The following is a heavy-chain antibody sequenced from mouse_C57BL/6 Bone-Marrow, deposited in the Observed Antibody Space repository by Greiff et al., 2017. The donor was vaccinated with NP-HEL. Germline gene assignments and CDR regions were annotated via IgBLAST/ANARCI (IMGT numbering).Heavy chain of an antibody. CDR3: ARGSGTLFAY. J-gene: IGHJ3*01. V-gene: IGHV5-4*01. CDR2: ISDGGSYT. D-gene: IGHD1-3*01. CDR1: GFTFSSYA. Sequence: EVQLQESGGGLVKPGGSLKLSCAASGFTFSSYAMSWVRQTPEKRLEWVATISDGGSYTYYPDNVKGRFTISRDNAKNNLYLQMSHLKSEDTAMYYCARGSGTLFAYWGQGTLVTVSA.